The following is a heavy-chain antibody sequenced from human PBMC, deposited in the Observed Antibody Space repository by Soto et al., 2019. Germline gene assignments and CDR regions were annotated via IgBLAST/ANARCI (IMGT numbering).Heavy chain of an antibody. CDR3: ARRYLADGFDI. D-gene: IGHD3-10*01. CDR2: IHPADSDT. J-gene: IGHJ3*02. Sequence: PGESLKISGEASGYSFTNYWIGWVLQMPGKGLEWMGIIHPADSDTRYSPSFQGRVTISADKSIRTAYLQWSSLKASDTAIYYCARRYLADGFDIWGQGTMVTVSS. CDR1: GYSFTNYW. V-gene: IGHV5-51*01.